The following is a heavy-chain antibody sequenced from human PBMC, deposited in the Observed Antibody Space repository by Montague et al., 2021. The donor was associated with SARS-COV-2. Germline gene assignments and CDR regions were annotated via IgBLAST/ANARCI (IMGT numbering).Heavy chain of an antibody. V-gene: IGHV4-59*01. CDR3: ARGAGYSSSWYLAVEI. Sequence: SETLSLTCTVSSGSISSYYWSWIRQPPGKGLEWIGYIYYCGSTNYNPSLKSRVTISVDTSKNQFSLKLSSVTAADTAVYYCARGAGYSSSWYLAVEIWGQGTMVTVSS. CDR1: SGSISSYY. D-gene: IGHD6-13*01. J-gene: IGHJ3*02. CDR2: IYYCGST.